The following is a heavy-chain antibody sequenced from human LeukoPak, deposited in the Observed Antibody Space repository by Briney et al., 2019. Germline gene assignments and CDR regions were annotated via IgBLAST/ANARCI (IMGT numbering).Heavy chain of an antibody. D-gene: IGHD3-3*01. J-gene: IGHJ4*02. V-gene: IGHV4-4*08. CDR3: ARFFWSASKRLDF. Sequence: SETLSLTCTVSGGSISNCYWSWIRQPPGRGLEWIGYIYSSGSTIYNPSLTSRATISVVTSKNQFSLKLSSVTAADTAVYYCARFFWSASKRLDFWGQGALVTVSS. CDR2: IYSSGST. CDR1: GGSISNCY.